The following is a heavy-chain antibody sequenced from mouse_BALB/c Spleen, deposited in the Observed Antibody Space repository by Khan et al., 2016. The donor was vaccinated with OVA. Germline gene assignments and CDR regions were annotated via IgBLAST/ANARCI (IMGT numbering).Heavy chain of an antibody. Sequence: EVELVESGGGLVQPGGSRKLSCAASGFTFSDYGMAWVRQAPGKGPEWVAFISDLAYTFYYADTVTGRFTLSRETATNTLYLEMSSLRSGDTAMFYCARGGGTAPFAYWGQGTLVTVSA. V-gene: IGHV5-15*02. CDR2: ISDLAYTF. CDR1: GFTFSDYG. D-gene: IGHD1-2*01. CDR3: ARGGGTAPFAY. J-gene: IGHJ3*01.